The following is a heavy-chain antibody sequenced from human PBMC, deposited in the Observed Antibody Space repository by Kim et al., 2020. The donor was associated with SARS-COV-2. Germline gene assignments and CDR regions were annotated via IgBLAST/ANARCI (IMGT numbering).Heavy chain of an antibody. CDR1: GGSISSSSYY. CDR2: IYYSGST. D-gene: IGHD3-22*01. Sequence: SETLSLTCTVSGGSISSSSYYWGWIRQPPGKGLEWIGSIYYSGSTYYNPSLKSRVTISVDTSKNQFPLKLSSVTAADTAVYYCARHYGRSYYYDSSGYYQPFDYWGQGTLVTVSS. V-gene: IGHV4-39*01. CDR3: ARHYGRSYYYDSSGYYQPFDY. J-gene: IGHJ4*02.